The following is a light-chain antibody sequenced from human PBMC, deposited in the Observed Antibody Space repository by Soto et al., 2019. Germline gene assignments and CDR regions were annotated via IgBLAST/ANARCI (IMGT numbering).Light chain of an antibody. V-gene: IGKV3-11*01. CDR3: QRRSNWPPFT. J-gene: IGKJ3*01. CDR2: DAS. CDR1: QSVSSY. Sequence: EIVLTQSPATLSLSPGERATLSCRASQSVSSYLAWYQQKPGQAPRLLIYDASNRATAIPARFSGSGSGTDFTLTISSLGPEDFAVYYCQRRSNWPPFTFGPGTKVDLK.